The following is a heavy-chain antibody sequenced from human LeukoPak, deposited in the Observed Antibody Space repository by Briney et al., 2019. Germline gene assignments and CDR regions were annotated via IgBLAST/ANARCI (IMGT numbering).Heavy chain of an antibody. CDR3: ARSEDIVVVVAANSYNWFDP. CDR1: GGTFSTYA. Sequence: ASVKVSCKASGGTFSTYAISWVRQAPGQGLEWMGGIIPIFGTANYAQKFQGRVTITADESTSTAYMELGSLRSEDTAVYYCARSEDIVVVVAANSYNWFDPWGQGTLVTVSS. D-gene: IGHD2-15*01. J-gene: IGHJ5*02. V-gene: IGHV1-69*13. CDR2: IIPIFGTA.